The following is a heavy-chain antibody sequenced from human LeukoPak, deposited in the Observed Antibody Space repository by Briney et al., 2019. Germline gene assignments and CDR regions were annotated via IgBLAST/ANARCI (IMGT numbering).Heavy chain of an antibody. D-gene: IGHD3-3*01. CDR3: ARDGNFWSGYYTPRPDYYYYYYMDV. J-gene: IGHJ6*03. V-gene: IGHV1-46*01. CDR2: INPSCSST. Sequence: ASVKVSCKASGYTFTSYYMHWVRQAPGQRLEWMGIINPSCSSTSYAQKFQGRVTMTRDMSTSTVYMELSSLRSEDTAVYYCARDGNFWSGYYTPRPDYYYYYYMDVWGKGTTVTVSS. CDR1: GYTFTSYY.